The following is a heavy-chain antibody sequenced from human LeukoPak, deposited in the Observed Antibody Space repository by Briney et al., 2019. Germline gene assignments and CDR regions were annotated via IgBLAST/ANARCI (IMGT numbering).Heavy chain of an antibody. CDR1: GFTFSNYN. CDR3: ARGDSGGMDY. CDR2: ISSSSSYI. Sequence: GGSLRLSCAASGFTFSNYNMNWVRRPPGKGLEWVSSISSSSSYIYYADSVKGRFTISRDNANNSLYLQMNSLRAEDTTVYYCARGDSGGMDYWGQGTLVTVSS. D-gene: IGHD3-16*01. V-gene: IGHV3-21*01. J-gene: IGHJ4*02.